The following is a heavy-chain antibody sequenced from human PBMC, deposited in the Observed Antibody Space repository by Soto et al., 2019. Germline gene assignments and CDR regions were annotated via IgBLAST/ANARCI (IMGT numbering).Heavy chain of an antibody. V-gene: IGHV3-66*01. CDR3: ARDWLTDRLPATDY. CDR2: IYSGGST. CDR1: GFTVSSNY. Sequence: GGSLRLSCAASGFTVSSNYMSWVRQAPGKGLEWVSVIYSGGSTYYADSVKGRFTISRDNSKNTLYLQMNSLRAEDTAVYYCARDWLTDRLPATDYWGQGTLVTVSS. J-gene: IGHJ4*02. D-gene: IGHD2-2*01.